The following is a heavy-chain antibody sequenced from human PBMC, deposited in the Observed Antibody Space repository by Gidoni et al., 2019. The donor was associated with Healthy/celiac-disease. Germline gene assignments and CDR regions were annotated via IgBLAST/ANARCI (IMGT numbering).Heavy chain of an antibody. J-gene: IGHJ4*02. V-gene: IGHV1-69*01. D-gene: IGHD3-16*02. CDR2: IIPIFGTA. CDR1: GGTFSSYA. Sequence: QVQLVQSGAEVKKPGSSVKVSCKSSGGTFSSYAISWVRQAPGQGLEWMGGIIPIFGTANYEQKFQGRVTITADESTSTAYMELSSLRSEDTAVYYCARGSHYDYVWGSYRFDYWGQGTLVTVSS. CDR3: ARGSHYDYVWGSYRFDY.